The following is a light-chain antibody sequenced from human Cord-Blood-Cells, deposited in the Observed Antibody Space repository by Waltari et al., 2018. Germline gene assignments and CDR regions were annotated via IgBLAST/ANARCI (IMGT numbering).Light chain of an antibody. CDR1: QSVSSY. CDR3: QQRSNWPPA. CDR2: DAS. Sequence: EIVLTQSPATLSLSPGERATLSCRASQSVSSYLAWYQQKPDQAPRLLIYDASNRATGIPARFSGSGSGTDFTLTSSSLEPEDFAVYYCQQRSNWPPAFGQGTRLEIK. J-gene: IGKJ5*01. V-gene: IGKV3-11*01.